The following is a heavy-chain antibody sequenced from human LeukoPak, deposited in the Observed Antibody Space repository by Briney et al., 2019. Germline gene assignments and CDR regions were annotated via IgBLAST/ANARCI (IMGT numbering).Heavy chain of an antibody. Sequence: GGSLRLSCAASGFTVSSNYMSWVRQAPGKGLEWVSVIYSGGSTYYADSVKGRFTISRDNSKNTLYLQMNSLRAEDTAVYYCARWGVSCSSTSCYKPHWGQGTLVTVSS. V-gene: IGHV3-53*01. CDR2: IYSGGST. D-gene: IGHD2-2*02. J-gene: IGHJ4*02. CDR1: GFTVSSNY. CDR3: ARWGVSCSSTSCYKPH.